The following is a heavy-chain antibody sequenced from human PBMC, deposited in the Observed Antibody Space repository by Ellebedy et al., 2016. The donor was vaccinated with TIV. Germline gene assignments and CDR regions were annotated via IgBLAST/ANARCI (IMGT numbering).Heavy chain of an antibody. J-gene: IGHJ4*02. CDR3: ARASRGYFDWYYRGHYFDY. Sequence: SETLSLXXTVSGGSISSYYWSWIRQPPGKGLEWIGYIYYSGSTNYNPSLKSRVTISVDTSKNQFSLKLSSVTAADTAVYYCARASRGYFDWYYRGHYFDYWGQGTLVTVSS. CDR2: IYYSGST. D-gene: IGHD3-9*01. V-gene: IGHV4-59*12. CDR1: GGSISSYY.